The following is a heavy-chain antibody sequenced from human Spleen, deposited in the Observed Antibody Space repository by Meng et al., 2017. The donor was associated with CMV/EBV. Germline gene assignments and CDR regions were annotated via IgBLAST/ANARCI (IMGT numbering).Heavy chain of an antibody. V-gene: IGHV4-34*01. Sequence: SETLSLTCAVNGGSFSVYFWSWIRQPPGKGLEWIGEINHSGSTNYNPSLKSRVTISVDTSKNQFSLKLSSVTAADTAVYYCARAIVGMDVWGQGTTVTVSS. J-gene: IGHJ6*02. CDR2: INHSGST. CDR3: ARAIVGMDV. CDR1: GGSFSVYF. D-gene: IGHD2-21*01.